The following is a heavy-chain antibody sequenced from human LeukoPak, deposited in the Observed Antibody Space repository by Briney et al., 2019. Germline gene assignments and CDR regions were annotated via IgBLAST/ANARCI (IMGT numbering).Heavy chain of an antibody. V-gene: IGHV4-59*01. J-gene: IGHJ3*02. CDR3: ARVPRRGDAFDI. CDR1: GGSISSYY. Sequence: PSETLSLTCTVSGGSISSYYWSWIRQSPGKGLEWIGYIYYSGSTNYNPSLKGRVTISVDTSKNQSSLKLSSVTAADTAVYYCARVPRRGDAFDIWGQGTMVTVSS. CDR2: IYYSGST.